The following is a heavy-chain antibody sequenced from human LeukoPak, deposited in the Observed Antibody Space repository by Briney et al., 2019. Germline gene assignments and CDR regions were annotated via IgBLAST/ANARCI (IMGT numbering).Heavy chain of an antibody. Sequence: PPGRSLRLSCAASGFTFSSYGMPWVRQAPGKGLEWVAVIWYDGSNKYYADSVKGRFTISRDNSKNTLYLQMNSLRAEDTAVYYCARDLLEYSSSSGWFDPWGQGTLVTVSS. J-gene: IGHJ5*02. CDR2: IWYDGSNK. CDR3: ARDLLEYSSSSGWFDP. V-gene: IGHV3-33*01. CDR1: GFTFSSYG. D-gene: IGHD6-6*01.